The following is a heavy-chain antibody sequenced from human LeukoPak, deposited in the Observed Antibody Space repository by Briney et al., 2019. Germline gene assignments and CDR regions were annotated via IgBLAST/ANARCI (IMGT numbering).Heavy chain of an antibody. Sequence: EASVKVSCKASGYTFTSYDISWVRQATGQGLEWMGWMDPNSGNTGYAQKFQGRVTMTTDTSTSTAYMELRSLRSDDTAVYYCARYKDQLLDYWGQGTLVTVSS. CDR1: GYTFTSYD. J-gene: IGHJ4*02. V-gene: IGHV1-8*01. D-gene: IGHD2-2*01. CDR3: ARYKDQLLDY. CDR2: MDPNSGNT.